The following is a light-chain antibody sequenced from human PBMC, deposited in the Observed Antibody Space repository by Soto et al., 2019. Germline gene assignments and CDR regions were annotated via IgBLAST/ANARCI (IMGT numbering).Light chain of an antibody. V-gene: IGKV3-11*01. J-gene: IGKJ1*01. Sequence: EIFFTQSPATLSLSPVERATLSCRASQSVSVYLAWFQQKPGQPPRLLIYDASKRATGIPPRFSGSGSTTDFTLTISSLEPEDFALYYCTQRSNGPPWTFGHGIKVEIX. CDR1: QSVSVY. CDR3: TQRSNGPPWT. CDR2: DAS.